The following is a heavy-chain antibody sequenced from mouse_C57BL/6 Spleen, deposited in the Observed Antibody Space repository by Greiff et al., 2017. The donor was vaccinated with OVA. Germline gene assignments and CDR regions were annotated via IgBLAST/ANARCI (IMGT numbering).Heavy chain of an antibody. CDR3: ARVLYRITGGAMDY. Sequence: VQLQESGAELARPGASVKLSCKASGYTFTSYGISWVKQRTGQGLEWIGEIYPRSGNTYYNEKFKGKATLTADKSSSTAYMELRSLTSEDSAVYFCARVLYRITGGAMDYWGQGTSVTVSS. D-gene: IGHD2-12*01. CDR2: IYPRSGNT. CDR1: GYTFTSYG. V-gene: IGHV1-81*01. J-gene: IGHJ4*01.